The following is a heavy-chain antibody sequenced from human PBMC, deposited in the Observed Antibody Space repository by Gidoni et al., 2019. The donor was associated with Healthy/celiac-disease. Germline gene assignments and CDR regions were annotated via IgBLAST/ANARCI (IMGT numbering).Heavy chain of an antibody. Sequence: QVQLVHSGSELKKPGASVKASCKASGYTFTSYAMNWVRQAPGQGLEWMGWINTNTGNPTYAKGFTGRFVFSLDTSVSTAYLQISSLKAEDTAVYYCARSWPITIFGVVIPGQLDEGTDYWGQGTLVTVSS. D-gene: IGHD3-3*01. CDR2: INTNTGNP. V-gene: IGHV7-4-1*02. CDR3: ARSWPITIFGVVIPGQLDEGTDY. J-gene: IGHJ4*02. CDR1: GYTFTSYA.